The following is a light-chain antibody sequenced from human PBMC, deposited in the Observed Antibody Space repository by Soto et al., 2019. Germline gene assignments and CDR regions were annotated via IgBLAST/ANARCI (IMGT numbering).Light chain of an antibody. CDR2: DAS. CDR3: QQHSDWPLT. Sequence: EIVLTQAPATLSLSPGEGATLSCRASQSISRYLAWYQQKPGQAPRLLIYDASNTVTGIPARFSGSGSGADFTLTISSLEPEDFAVYYCQQHSDWPLTFGGGTKVEIK. V-gene: IGKV3-11*01. CDR1: QSISRY. J-gene: IGKJ4*01.